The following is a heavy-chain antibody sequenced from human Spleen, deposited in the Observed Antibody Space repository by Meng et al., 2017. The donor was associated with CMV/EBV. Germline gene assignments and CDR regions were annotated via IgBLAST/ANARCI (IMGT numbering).Heavy chain of an antibody. D-gene: IGHD3-16*01. V-gene: IGHV1-18*01. Sequence: SCKASEYSCTGYGIPWVRQGPGQGLEWVGWISPYNGSTNYAQKFQGRVTMTTDISTSTAYMELRSLRFDDTAVYYCAREQNADYLDYWGQGTLVTVSS. CDR1: EYSCTGYG. CDR3: AREQNADYLDY. CDR2: ISPYNGST. J-gene: IGHJ4*02.